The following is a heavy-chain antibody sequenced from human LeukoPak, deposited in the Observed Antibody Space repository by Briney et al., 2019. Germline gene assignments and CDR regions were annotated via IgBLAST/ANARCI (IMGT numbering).Heavy chain of an antibody. Sequence: SETLSLTCAVYGRSFSGYYWSWIRQPPGKGLEWIGEINHSGSTNYKPSLKSRVTISVDTSKKQFSLKLSSVTAADTAVYYCARASNVRLMGAFDIWGQGTMVTVSS. J-gene: IGHJ3*02. CDR3: ARASNVRLMGAFDI. CDR1: GRSFSGYY. D-gene: IGHD2-21*02. V-gene: IGHV4-34*01. CDR2: INHSGST.